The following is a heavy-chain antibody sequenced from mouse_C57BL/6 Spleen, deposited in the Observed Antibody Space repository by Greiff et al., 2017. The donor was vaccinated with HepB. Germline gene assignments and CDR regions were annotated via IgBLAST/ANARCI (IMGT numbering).Heavy chain of an antibody. J-gene: IGHJ2*01. CDR2: IYPGDGDT. D-gene: IGHD1-1*01. V-gene: IGHV1-82*01. Sequence: QVQLQQSGPALVKPGASVKISCKASGYAFSSSWMNWVKQRPGKGLEWIGRIYPGDGDTNYNGKFKGKATLTADKASSTAYRQLSSLTSEDSAVYCCADGSSYGYWGQGTTLTVSS. CDR3: ADGSSYGY. CDR1: GYAFSSSW.